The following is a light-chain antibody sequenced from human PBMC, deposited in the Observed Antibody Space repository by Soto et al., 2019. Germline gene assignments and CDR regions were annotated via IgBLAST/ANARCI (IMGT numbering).Light chain of an antibody. J-gene: IGLJ2*01. CDR1: SSDVGSYNL. CDR2: EVS. V-gene: IGLV2-23*02. CDR3: CSYAGSSTV. Sequence: QSVLNQPASVAGSPGQAITISCTGTSSDVGSYNLVSWYQQHPGKAPKLMIYEVSKRPSGVSNRFSGSKSGNTASLTISGLQAEDEADYYCCSYAGSSTVVGGGTKLTVL.